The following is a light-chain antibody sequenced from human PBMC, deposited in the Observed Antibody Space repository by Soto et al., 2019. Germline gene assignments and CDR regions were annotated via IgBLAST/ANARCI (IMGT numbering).Light chain of an antibody. CDR1: RSLLHSDGNTY. V-gene: IGKV2-24*01. CDR2: QIS. Sequence: DIVLTQTPLSSPVTLGQPASFSCRSSRSLLHSDGNTYLSWLHQRPGQPPRLLIYQISKWLSGVPDRFSGSGAGTSFTLKISRVEAQDVRIYFCMQSLQLRTLGQGTKVDIK. J-gene: IGKJ1*01. CDR3: MQSLQLRT.